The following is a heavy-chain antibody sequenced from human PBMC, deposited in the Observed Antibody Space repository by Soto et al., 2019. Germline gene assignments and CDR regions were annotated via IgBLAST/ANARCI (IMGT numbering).Heavy chain of an antibody. V-gene: IGHV3-21*01. J-gene: IGHJ2*01. Sequence: GGSLSLSCAASGFTFSSYSMNWDRLAPGRERQWWSAISCYSGNIYYADSVKGRFTISGDKAKNSLYLQMNCLRAADTAVYYCATDGSYCYWCFGRWGRGTLVTVSS. CDR3: ATDGSYCYWCFGR. D-gene: IGHD1-26*01. CDR2: ISCYSGNI. CDR1: GFTFSSYS.